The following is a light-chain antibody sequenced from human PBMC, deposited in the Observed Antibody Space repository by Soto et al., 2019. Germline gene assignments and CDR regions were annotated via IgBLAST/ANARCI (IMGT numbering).Light chain of an antibody. CDR1: QSISSY. CDR3: QQSYSTPVT. Sequence: DIQMTQSPSSLSASVGDRVTITCRASQSISSYLNWYQQKPGKAPKLLIYAASSLQSGVPSRFSGSGSGTDFTLTISSLQPEDFATYYCQQSYSTPVTFGQGTQVESK. J-gene: IGKJ1*01. CDR2: AAS. V-gene: IGKV1-39*01.